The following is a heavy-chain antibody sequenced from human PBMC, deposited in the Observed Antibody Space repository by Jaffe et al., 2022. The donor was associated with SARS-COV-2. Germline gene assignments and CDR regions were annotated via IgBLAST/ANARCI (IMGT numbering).Heavy chain of an antibody. D-gene: IGHD3-10*01. CDR2: INTNTGNP. V-gene: IGHV7-4-1*02. J-gene: IGHJ6*03. CDR3: ARTPDGYGSGSYWAYYYYYYMDV. CDR1: GYTFTSYA. Sequence: QVQLVQSGSELKKPGASVKVSCKASGYTFTSYAMNWVRQAPGQGLEWMGWINTNTGNPTYAQGFTGRFVFSLDTSVSTAYLQISSLKAEDTAVYYCARTPDGYGSGSYWAYYYYYYMDVWGKGTTVTVSS.